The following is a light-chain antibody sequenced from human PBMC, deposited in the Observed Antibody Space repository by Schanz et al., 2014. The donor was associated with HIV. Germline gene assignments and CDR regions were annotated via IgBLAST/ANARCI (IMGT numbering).Light chain of an antibody. CDR2: DND. CDR3: GTWDSSLSARV. CDR1: ALIIGQNS. V-gene: IGLV1-51*01. J-gene: IGLJ3*02. Sequence: QSVLTQPPSVSAAPGQRVTISCSGSALIIGQNSVSWYQQFPGTAPKLLIYDNDNRPSGIPDRFSGSKSGTSATLAITGLQTGDEADYYCGTWDSSLSARVFGGGTKLTV.